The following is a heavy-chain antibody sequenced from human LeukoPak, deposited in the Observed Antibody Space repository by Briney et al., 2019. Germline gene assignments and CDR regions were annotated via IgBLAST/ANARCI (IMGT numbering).Heavy chain of an antibody. V-gene: IGHV1-2*02. D-gene: IGHD6-19*01. CDR1: GYTFTGYC. J-gene: IGHJ4*02. CDR2: INPNSGGT. CDR3: ARDSIWNSSGWTRRYYFDY. Sequence: GASVKVSCKASGYTFTGYCMHWVRQAPGQGLEWMGWINPNSGGTNYAQKFQGRVTMTRDTSISTAYMELRSLRSDDTAVYYCARDSIWNSSGWTRRYYFDYWGQGTLVTVSS.